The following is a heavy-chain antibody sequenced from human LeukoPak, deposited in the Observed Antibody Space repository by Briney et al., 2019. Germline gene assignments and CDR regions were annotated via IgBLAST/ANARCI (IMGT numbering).Heavy chain of an antibody. D-gene: IGHD6-19*01. CDR1: GFTFSSHW. CDR3: ATTIAVAGTRWFDP. Sequence: GGSLRLSCAASGFTFSSHWMHWVRQAPGKGLVWVSRINGDGSATNYADSVKGRFTISRDNAKNTLYLQMNSLRAEDTAVYYCATTIAVAGTRWFDPWGQGTLVTVSS. CDR2: INGDGSAT. V-gene: IGHV3-74*01. J-gene: IGHJ5*02.